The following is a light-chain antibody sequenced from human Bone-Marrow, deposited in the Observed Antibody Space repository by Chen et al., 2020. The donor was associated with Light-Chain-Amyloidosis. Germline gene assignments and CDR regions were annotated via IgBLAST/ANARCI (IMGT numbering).Light chain of an antibody. V-gene: IGKV3D-20*02. CDR2: GAF. CDR1: QSFSSNY. J-gene: IGKJ5*01. CDR3: QQRNNWPIT. Sequence: EIVLTQSPGTLSLSPGERTTLSCRASQSFSSNYLAWYQQKPGQAPRLLIYGAFSRATGIPARFSGSGSGTDFTLTISSLEPEDFAVYYCQQRNNWPITFGQGTRLEI.